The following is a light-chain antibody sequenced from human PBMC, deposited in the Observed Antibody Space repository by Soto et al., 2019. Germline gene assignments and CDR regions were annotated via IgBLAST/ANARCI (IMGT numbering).Light chain of an antibody. Sequence: AIQMTQSPSSLSASVGDRVTITCRASRAMGIDLGWYQQKPGKAPKHLIFAASNLQSGVPSRFSGGGSGTDFTLTISSLQADDFATYYCLQHFNFSWTFGQGTKVE. CDR1: RAMGID. J-gene: IGKJ1*01. CDR2: AAS. V-gene: IGKV1-6*01. CDR3: LQHFNFSWT.